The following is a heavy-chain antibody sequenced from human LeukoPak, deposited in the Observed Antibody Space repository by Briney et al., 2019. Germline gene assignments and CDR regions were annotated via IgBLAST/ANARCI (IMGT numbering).Heavy chain of an antibody. V-gene: IGHV3-30*04. CDR2: ISYDESSK. CDR3: ASGRFSGTYYLAFHI. D-gene: IGHD1-26*01. CDR1: GFTFSTYA. Sequence: GGSLRLSCAASGFTFSTYAMHWVRQAPGKGLEWVAVISYDESSKYYADSVKGRFTISRDSSKNTLSLQMNSLRTDDTAVYYCASGRFSGTYYLAFHIWGHGTMVIVSS. J-gene: IGHJ3*02.